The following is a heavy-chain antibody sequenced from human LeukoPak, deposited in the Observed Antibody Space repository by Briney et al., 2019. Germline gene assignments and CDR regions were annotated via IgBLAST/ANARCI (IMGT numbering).Heavy chain of an antibody. CDR1: GFTFSKFS. V-gene: IGHV3-74*01. CDR2: IRNDGSTT. Sequence: PGGSLRLSCAASGFTFSKFSMHWVRQAPGKGLVWVSRIRNDGSTTNYADSVKGRFTVSRDDAKNTLYVEMHSLRAEDTAVYYCARGLNYGLDVWGQGTPVSVSS. CDR3: ARGLNYGLDV. J-gene: IGHJ6*02.